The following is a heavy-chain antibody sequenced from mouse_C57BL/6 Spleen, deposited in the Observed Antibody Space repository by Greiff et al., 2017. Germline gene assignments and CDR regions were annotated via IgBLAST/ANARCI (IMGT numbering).Heavy chain of an antibody. CDR3: ASSELGAFGD. CDR1: GYTFTSYW. V-gene: IGHV1-64*01. D-gene: IGHD4-1*01. CDR2: IHPNSGST. Sequence: QVQLQQPGAELVKPGASVKLSCKASGYTFTSYWMHWVKQRPGQGLEWIGMIHPNSGSTNYNEKFKSKATLTVDKSSSTAYMRLSSLTSEDSAVYYCASSELGAFGDGGHGTLVTVAA. J-gene: IGHJ3*01.